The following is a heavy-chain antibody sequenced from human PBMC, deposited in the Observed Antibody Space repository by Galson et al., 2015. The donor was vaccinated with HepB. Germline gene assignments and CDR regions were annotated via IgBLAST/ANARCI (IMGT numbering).Heavy chain of an antibody. D-gene: IGHD3-10*01. CDR1: GGSFSGYY. Sequence: SETLSLTCAVYGGSFSGYYWSWIRQPPGKGLEWIGEINHSGSTNYNPSLKSRVTISVDTSKNQFSLKLSSVTAADTAVYYCARGRSRGYWGQGTLVTVSS. V-gene: IGHV4-34*01. J-gene: IGHJ4*02. CDR2: INHSGST. CDR3: ARGRSRGY.